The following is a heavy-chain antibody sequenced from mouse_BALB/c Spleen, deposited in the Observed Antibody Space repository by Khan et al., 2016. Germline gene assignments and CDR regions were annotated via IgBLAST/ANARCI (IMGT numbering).Heavy chain of an antibody. J-gene: IGHJ1*01. Sequence: QVQLQQSGPELKKPGETVKISCKASGYTFTNYGMNWVKQAPGKGLKWMAWINTYTGEPTYADDFKGRFAFSLETSARTAYLQINNLKNEDTATYFCARDYDYDGDWYFDVWGAGTTVTVSS. CDR2: INTYTGEP. CDR3: ARDYDYDGDWYFDV. V-gene: IGHV9-3-1*01. D-gene: IGHD2-4*01. CDR1: GYTFTNYG.